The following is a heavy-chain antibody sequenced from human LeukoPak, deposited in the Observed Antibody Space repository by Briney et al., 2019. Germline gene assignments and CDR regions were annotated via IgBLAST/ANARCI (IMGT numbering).Heavy chain of an antibody. CDR2: ISYGSDTI. Sequence: PGGSLRLSCAASGFTFDEYAMHWVRQAPGKGLEWVSGISYGSDTIGYVDSVKGRFTISRDNAKNSLYLQMNSLRAEDTAVYYCARDRFQTYYDFWSGYFSWGQGTLVTVSS. CDR1: GFTFDEYA. D-gene: IGHD3-3*01. V-gene: IGHV3-9*01. J-gene: IGHJ4*02. CDR3: ARDRFQTYYDFWSGYFS.